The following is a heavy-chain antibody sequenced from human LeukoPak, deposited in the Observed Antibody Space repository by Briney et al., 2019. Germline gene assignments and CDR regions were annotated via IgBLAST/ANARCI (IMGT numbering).Heavy chain of an antibody. Sequence: ASVKVSCKASGYTFTSYGIRWVREAPGQGLEWMVWISAYNGNTNYAQKLQGRVTMTTDTSTSTAYMELRSLRSDDTAVYYCARGRGYSYGLYYFDYWGQGTLVTVSS. D-gene: IGHD5-18*01. CDR3: ARGRGYSYGLYYFDY. J-gene: IGHJ4*02. CDR2: ISAYNGNT. V-gene: IGHV1-18*01. CDR1: GYTFTSYG.